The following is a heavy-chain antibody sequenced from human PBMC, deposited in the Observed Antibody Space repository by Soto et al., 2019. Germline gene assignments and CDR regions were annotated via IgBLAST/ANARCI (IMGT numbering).Heavy chain of an antibody. CDR2: IKSKTDGGTI. Sequence: GGSLRLSCAASGFSFNIAWMNWVRQVPGKGLEWVGRIKSKTDGGTIDYAAPVKDRFTISRDNSKNTLYLQMNSLRAEDTAVYYCAKDEYYYDSSGYYPDAFDIWGQGTMVTVSS. V-gene: IGHV3-15*07. CDR3: AKDEYYYDSSGYYPDAFDI. J-gene: IGHJ3*02. CDR1: GFSFNIAW. D-gene: IGHD3-22*01.